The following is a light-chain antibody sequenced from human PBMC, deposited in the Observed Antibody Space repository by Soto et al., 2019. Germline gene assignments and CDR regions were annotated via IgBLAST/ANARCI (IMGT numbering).Light chain of an antibody. CDR1: QSISSW. CDR3: QQYNSYSWT. J-gene: IGKJ1*01. Sequence: DIQMTQSPSTLSASLGDRVTITWRASQSISSWLAWYQQKQGKAPKLLIYKASSLESGVPSRFSGSGYGTEFNLTISSLQPDDFATYYCQQYNSYSWTFGQGTKVDI. V-gene: IGKV1-5*03. CDR2: KAS.